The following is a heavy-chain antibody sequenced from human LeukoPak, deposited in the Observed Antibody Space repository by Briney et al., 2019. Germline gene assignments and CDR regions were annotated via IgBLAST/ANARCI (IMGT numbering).Heavy chain of an antibody. CDR1: GLTFSSYS. V-gene: IGHV3-21*01. J-gene: IGHJ4*02. CDR2: ISSSSSYI. D-gene: IGHD5-12*01. CDR3: ARNPSDIVATMDRDY. Sequence: GGSLRLSCAASGLTFSSYSMNWVRQAPGKGLEWVSSISSSSSYIYYADSVKGRFTISRDNAKNSLYLQMNSLRAEDTAVYYCARNPSDIVATMDRDYWGQGTLVTVSS.